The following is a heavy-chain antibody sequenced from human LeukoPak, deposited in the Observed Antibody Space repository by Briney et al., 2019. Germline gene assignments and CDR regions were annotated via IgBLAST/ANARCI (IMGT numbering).Heavy chain of an antibody. CDR3: ARDSGDRGFDY. Sequence: SETLSLTCTVSGGSISSYYWSWIRQPPGKGLEWIGYIYYSGSTNYNPSLKSRVTISVDTSKNQFSLKLSSVTAADTAVYYCARDSGDRGFDYWGQGTLVTVSS. V-gene: IGHV4-59*01. D-gene: IGHD7-27*01. CDR1: GGSISSYY. J-gene: IGHJ4*02. CDR2: IYYSGST.